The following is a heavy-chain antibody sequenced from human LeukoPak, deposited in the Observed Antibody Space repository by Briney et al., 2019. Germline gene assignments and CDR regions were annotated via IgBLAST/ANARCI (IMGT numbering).Heavy chain of an antibody. V-gene: IGHV5-51*01. J-gene: IGHJ4*02. CDR3: ARWDSTPHYFDY. D-gene: IGHD2/OR15-2a*01. CDR2: IYPGDSDT. CDR1: GYSXTTYW. Sequence: ESLQISXKGSGYSXTTYWIGWVRQLPGKGLEGMGIIYPGDSDTRYSPSFQGQVTISADKSITTAYLQWSSLKASDTAMYYCARWDSTPHYFDYWGQGTPVTVSS.